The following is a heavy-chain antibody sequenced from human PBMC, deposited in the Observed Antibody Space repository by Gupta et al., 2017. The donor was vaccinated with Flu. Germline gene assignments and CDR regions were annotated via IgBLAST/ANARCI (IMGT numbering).Heavy chain of an antibody. CDR3: AKDVAQLVLTFDS. CDR1: GFSFSSYA. Sequence: EVQLLQSGGGLAQPGESLRLSCAASGFSFSSYAMSWVRQAPGKGLEWVTAISGSGRTTYYADSVKGRFIISRDNSKNSLYLQLNNLGVDDTAVYYCAKDVAQLVLTFDSWGQGTLVSVSS. D-gene: IGHD6-13*01. J-gene: IGHJ4*02. CDR2: ISGSGRTT. V-gene: IGHV3-23*01.